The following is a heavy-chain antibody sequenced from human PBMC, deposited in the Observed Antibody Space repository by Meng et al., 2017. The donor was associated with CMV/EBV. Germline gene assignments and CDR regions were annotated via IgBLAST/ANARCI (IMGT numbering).Heavy chain of an antibody. V-gene: IGHV3-48*04. CDR1: GFTFGSYS. Sequence: GGSLRLSCAASGFTFGSYSMNWVRQAPGKGLEWVSYISSSGSTRYDADSVKGRFTIYRANAKNSVYLKMSILRAEDTAVDYCARDRTRSRDFWSGYYRGIRGYYYGMDVWGQGTTVTVSS. CDR2: ISSSGSTR. CDR3: ARDRTRSRDFWSGYYRGIRGYYYGMDV. J-gene: IGHJ6*02. D-gene: IGHD3-3*01.